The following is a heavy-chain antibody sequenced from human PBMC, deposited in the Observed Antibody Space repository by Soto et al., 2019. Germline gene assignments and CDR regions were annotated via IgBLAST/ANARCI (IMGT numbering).Heavy chain of an antibody. CDR2: INHSGST. Sequence: PSETLSLTCAVYGGSFSGYYWSWIRQPPGKGLEWIGEINHSGSTNYNPSLKSRVTISVDTSKNQFSLKLSSVTAGDRAVYYCARVRYYYDSSGKRRDWFDPWGQGTLVTVSS. CDR1: GGSFSGYY. V-gene: IGHV4-34*01. CDR3: ARVRYYYDSSGKRRDWFDP. D-gene: IGHD3-22*01. J-gene: IGHJ5*02.